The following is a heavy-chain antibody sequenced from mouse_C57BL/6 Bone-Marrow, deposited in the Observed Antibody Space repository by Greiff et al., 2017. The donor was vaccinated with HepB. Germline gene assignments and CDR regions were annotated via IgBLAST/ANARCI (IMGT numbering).Heavy chain of an antibody. J-gene: IGHJ1*03. CDR1: GFTFSSYG. CDR2: ISSGGSYT. D-gene: IGHD1-1*01. V-gene: IGHV5-6*01. CDR3: ARYYGNRGGDWYCDV. Sequence: EVQGVESGGDLVKPGGSLKLSCAASGFTFSSYGMSWVRQTPDKRLEWVATISSGGSYTYYPDSVKGRFTISSDNAKNTLYLQMSSLKSEDTAMYYCARYYGNRGGDWYCDVWGTGTTVTDSS.